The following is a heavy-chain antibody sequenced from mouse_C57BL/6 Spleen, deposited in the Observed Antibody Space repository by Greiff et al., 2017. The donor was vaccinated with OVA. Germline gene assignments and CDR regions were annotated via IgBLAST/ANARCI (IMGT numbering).Heavy chain of an antibody. D-gene: IGHD1-1*01. CDR1: GYTFTSYW. CDR3: ARDYGSRKWYFDV. V-gene: IGHV1-64*01. J-gene: IGHJ1*03. Sequence: VQGVESGAELVKPGASVKLSCKASGYTFTSYWMHWVKQRPGQGLEWIGMIHPNSGSTNYNEKFKSKATLTVDKSSSTAYMQLSSLTSEDSAVYYCARDYGSRKWYFDVWGTGTTVTVSS. CDR2: IHPNSGST.